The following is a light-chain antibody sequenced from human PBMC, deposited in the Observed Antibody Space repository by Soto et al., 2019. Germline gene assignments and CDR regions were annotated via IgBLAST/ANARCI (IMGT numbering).Light chain of an antibody. CDR2: SNN. Sequence: QSVLTQPPSASGTPGQRVTISCSGSSSNIGSNTVNWYQQLPGTAPKLLIYSNNQRLSGVPDRFSGSKSGTSASLAISGLQSEDAADYYCAAWDDSLNGPHVVFGGGTKLTVL. CDR1: SSNIGSNT. CDR3: AAWDDSLNGPHVV. V-gene: IGLV1-44*01. J-gene: IGLJ2*01.